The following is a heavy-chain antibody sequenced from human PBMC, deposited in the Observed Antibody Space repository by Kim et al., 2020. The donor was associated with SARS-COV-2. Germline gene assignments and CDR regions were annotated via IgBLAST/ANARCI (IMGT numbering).Heavy chain of an antibody. Sequence: GGSLRLSCAASGFTFSTSLMDWVRQAPGKGLEWVSSINANSAYIYYADSVKGRFAISRDNAKNSLYLQMNSLRAEDTAIYFCARASYCSGSPCYGAFDIWGQGTLVTVSS. CDR1: GFTFSTSL. V-gene: IGHV3-21*01. CDR2: INANSAYI. D-gene: IGHD2-15*01. J-gene: IGHJ3*02. CDR3: ARASYCSGSPCYGAFDI.